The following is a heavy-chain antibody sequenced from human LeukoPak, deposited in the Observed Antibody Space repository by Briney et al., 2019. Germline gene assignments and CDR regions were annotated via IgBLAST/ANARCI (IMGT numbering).Heavy chain of an antibody. CDR2: IYTSGRTSGST. J-gene: IGHJ4*02. CDR3: ARDAPGIAAAGVY. V-gene: IGHV4-61*02. Sequence: TLSLTCIVSGRSISSGTYYWNWIRQPAGKGREWIGRIYTSGRTSGSTSCNPSLKSRVTISVDMSKNQFSLSLSSVTAADTAVYYCARDAPGIAAAGVYWGQGTLVTVSS. D-gene: IGHD6-13*01. CDR1: GRSISSGTYY.